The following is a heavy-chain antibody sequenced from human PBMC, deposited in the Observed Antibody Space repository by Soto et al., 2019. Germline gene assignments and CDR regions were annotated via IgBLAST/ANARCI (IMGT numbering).Heavy chain of an antibody. CDR3: ARGLGTGGNGPLDY. D-gene: IGHD2-8*02. Sequence: QVQLVESGGGVVQPGRSLRLSCAASGFTFSSYGMHWVRQAPGKGLEWVAVIWYDGSNKYYADSVKGRFTISRDNSKNTLDLKMNSRSVEDTAVYYCARGLGTGGNGPLDYWGQGTLVTVS. CDR1: GFTFSSYG. CDR2: IWYDGSNK. V-gene: IGHV3-33*01. J-gene: IGHJ4*02.